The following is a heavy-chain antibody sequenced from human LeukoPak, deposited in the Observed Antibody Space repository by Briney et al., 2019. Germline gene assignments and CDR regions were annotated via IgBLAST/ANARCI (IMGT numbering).Heavy chain of an antibody. J-gene: IGHJ4*02. CDR3: ARVVRGAYCSGGSCYFDY. V-gene: IGHV1-69*05. D-gene: IGHD2-15*01. CDR2: IIPIFGTA. Sequence: GASVKVSCKASGGTFSSYAISWVRQAPGQGLEWMGGIIPIFGTANYAQKFRGRVTITTDESTSTAYMELSSLRSEDTAVYYCARVVRGAYCSGGSCYFDYWGQGTLVTVSS. CDR1: GGTFSSYA.